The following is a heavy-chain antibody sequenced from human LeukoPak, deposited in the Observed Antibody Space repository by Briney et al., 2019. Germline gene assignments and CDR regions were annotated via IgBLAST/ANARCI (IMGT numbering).Heavy chain of an antibody. CDR3: ARSWYGMDV. J-gene: IGHJ6*02. CDR1: GYTFTGSR. CDR2: INPSNGDT. D-gene: IGHD6-13*01. Sequence: ASVKVSCKASGYTFTGSRMQWARQAPGQGLEWMGWINPSNGDTNSEQKFQGRVTMTRDTSISTVYMELSRLTSDDTAVYYCARSWYGMDVWGQGPRSSSL. V-gene: IGHV1-2*02.